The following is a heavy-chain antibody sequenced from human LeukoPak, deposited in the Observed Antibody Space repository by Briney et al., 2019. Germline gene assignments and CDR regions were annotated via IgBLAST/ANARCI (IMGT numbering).Heavy chain of an antibody. V-gene: IGHV4-30-4*08. CDR1: GGSISSGDYY. D-gene: IGHD1-26*01. Sequence: SETLSLTCTVSGGSISSGDYYWSWIRQPPGKGLEWIGYIYHSGSTYYNPSLKSRVTISVDRSKNQFSLKLSSVTAADTAVYYCAREQIVGATRGAFDIWGQGTMVTVSS. CDR2: IYHSGST. J-gene: IGHJ3*02. CDR3: AREQIVGATRGAFDI.